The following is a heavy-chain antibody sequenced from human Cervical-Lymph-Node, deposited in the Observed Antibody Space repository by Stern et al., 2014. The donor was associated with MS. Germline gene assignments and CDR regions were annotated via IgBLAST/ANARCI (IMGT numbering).Heavy chain of an antibody. CDR2: INTNTWNP. CDR3: ARAELLYYYYGMDV. D-gene: IGHD2-15*01. V-gene: IGHV7-4-1*02. J-gene: IGHJ6*02. Sequence: VQLVESGSELKKPGASVKVSCKASGYTFTSYAMNWVRQAPGQGLEWMGWINTNTWNPRYAQVFTVRFVFSLDTSVSTAYLQISSLKAEDTAVYYCARAELLYYYYGMDVWGQGTTVTVSS. CDR1: GYTFTSYA.